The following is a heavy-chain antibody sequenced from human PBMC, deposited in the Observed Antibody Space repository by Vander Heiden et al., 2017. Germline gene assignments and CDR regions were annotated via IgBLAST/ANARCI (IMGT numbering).Heavy chain of an antibody. CDR1: GYTFTGYY. CDR3: ARDDYGGTPEG. J-gene: IGHJ4*02. V-gene: IGHV1-2*02. Sequence: QVQLVQSGAEVKKPGASVKVSCKASGYTFTGYYMHWVRQAPGQGLEWMGWINPNSGGTNDAQKFQGRVTMTRDTSISTAYMELSGLRSDDTAVYYGARDDYGGTPEGWGQGTLVTVSS. D-gene: IGHD4-17*01. CDR2: INPNSGGT.